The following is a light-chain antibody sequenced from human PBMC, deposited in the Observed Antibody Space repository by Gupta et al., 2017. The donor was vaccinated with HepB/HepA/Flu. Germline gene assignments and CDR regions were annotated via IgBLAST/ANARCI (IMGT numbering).Light chain of an antibody. CDR3: SSYEGSRTYEV. J-gene: IGLJ2*01. CDR2: DDT. V-gene: IGLV2-23*01. CDR1: SSDVGSHNL. Sequence: QSALTQPASVSGSPGQSITISCTGTSSDVGSHNLVSWYQQHPGTAPKLMMYDDTKRPSGVPNRFSGSKSGTTASLTIYGLQAEDEADYFCSSYEGSRTYEVFGGGTELTVI.